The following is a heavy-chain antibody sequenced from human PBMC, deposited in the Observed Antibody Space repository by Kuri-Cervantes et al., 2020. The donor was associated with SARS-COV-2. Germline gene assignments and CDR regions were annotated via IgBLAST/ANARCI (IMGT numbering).Heavy chain of an antibody. CDR3: ARDYLSLDRVVISHYYYYYGMDV. CDR2: ITPIFGTA. D-gene: IGHD3-3*01. CDR1: GGTFSTYS. Sequence: SVKVSCKASGGTFSTYSISWVRQAPGQGHEWMGGITPIFGTANYAQNFQGRVTITADESTNTAYMELRSLRSDDTAVYYCARDYLSLDRVVISHYYYYYGMDVWGQGTTVTVSS. V-gene: IGHV1-69*13. J-gene: IGHJ6*02.